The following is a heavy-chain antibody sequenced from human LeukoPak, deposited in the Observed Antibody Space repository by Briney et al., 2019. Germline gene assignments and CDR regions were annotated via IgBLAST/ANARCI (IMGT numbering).Heavy chain of an antibody. Sequence: GGSLRLSCAASGLTFAGYDMSWVRQAPGKGLEWVSTISASGDNTYYAGSVKGRFIISRDNSKNTLYLQMDSLRAEDTAVYYCAKRFCSATRCFHFDYWGQGTLVTVSS. V-gene: IGHV3-23*01. CDR3: AKRFCSATRCFHFDY. CDR2: ISASGDNT. J-gene: IGHJ4*02. CDR1: GLTFAGYD. D-gene: IGHD2-2*01.